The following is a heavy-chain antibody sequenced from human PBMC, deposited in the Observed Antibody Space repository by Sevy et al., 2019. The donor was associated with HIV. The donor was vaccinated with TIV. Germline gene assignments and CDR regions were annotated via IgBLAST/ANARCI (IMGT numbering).Heavy chain of an antibody. CDR2: LSHSGNT. CDR3: ARGGAETSNFAY. D-gene: IGHD1-26*01. V-gene: IGHV4-38-2*02. Sequence: SENLSLTCTVSGYSISSGYYWAWIRQPPEKGLEWIGTLSHSGNTNYNPSLRSRVTISVDTSNNQFSLRLNSMIAADTAVYYCARGGAETSNFAYWGQGTLVTVSS. J-gene: IGHJ4*02. CDR1: GYSISSGYY.